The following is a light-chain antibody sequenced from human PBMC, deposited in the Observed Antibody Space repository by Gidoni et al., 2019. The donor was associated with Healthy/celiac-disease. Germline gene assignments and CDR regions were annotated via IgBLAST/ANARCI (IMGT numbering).Light chain of an antibody. CDR2: AAS. J-gene: IGKJ3*01. V-gene: IGKV1-39*01. CDR1: QSISSY. CDR3: QQSYSTLFT. Sequence: DIQMTQSPSSLSASVGDRVTITCRAGQSISSYLHWYQEKPGKAPKLLIYAASTLQRGVPSRFRGSGSGTDFTLTISSLQPEDFATYYCQQSYSTLFTFGPGTKVDIK.